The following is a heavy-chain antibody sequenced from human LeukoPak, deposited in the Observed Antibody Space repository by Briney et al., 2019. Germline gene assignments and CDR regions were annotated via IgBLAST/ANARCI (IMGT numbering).Heavy chain of an antibody. V-gene: IGHV4-30-2*01. CDR2: IYHSGST. J-gene: IGHJ5*02. D-gene: IGHD3-22*01. Sequence: SETLSLTCAVSGGSISSGGYSWSWIRQPPGKGLEWIGYIYHSGSTYYIPSLKSRVTISVDRSKNQFSLELSSVTAADPAVYYCARATGYYNSRGYNNTPEGGWFDPWGQRTLVTVSS. CDR1: GGSISSGGYS. CDR3: ARATGYYNSRGYNNTPEGGWFDP.